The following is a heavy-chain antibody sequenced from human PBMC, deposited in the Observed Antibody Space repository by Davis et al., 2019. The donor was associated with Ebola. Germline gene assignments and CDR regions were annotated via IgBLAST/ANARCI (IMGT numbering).Heavy chain of an antibody. V-gene: IGHV1-2*02. J-gene: IGHJ4*02. CDR3: ARPDSSGWPYFHY. D-gene: IGHD6-19*01. Sequence: ASVKVSCKASGYPFTGYYLHWVRQAPGQGLEWMGWIHPNTGGTNYAQKFQGRVTMTRDTSINPAYMQLTRLTSDDTAVYYCARPDSSGWPYFHYWGQGTLVTVSS. CDR1: GYPFTGYY. CDR2: IHPNTGGT.